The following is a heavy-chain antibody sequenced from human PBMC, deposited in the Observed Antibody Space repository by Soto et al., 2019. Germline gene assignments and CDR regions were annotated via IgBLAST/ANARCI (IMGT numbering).Heavy chain of an antibody. J-gene: IGHJ6*02. D-gene: IGHD2-21*01. CDR1: GYTFTAYY. V-gene: IGHV1-2*02. CDR3: ARDGGLLKRYYYPYNGMDV. Sequence: ASVKVSCKASGYTFTAYYMYWVRQAPGQGLEWMGWINPNSGGTNYAQKFQGRVTMTRDTSITTAYMELRSLTSDDTAMYYCARDGGLLKRYYYPYNGMDVWGQGTTVTVSS. CDR2: INPNSGGT.